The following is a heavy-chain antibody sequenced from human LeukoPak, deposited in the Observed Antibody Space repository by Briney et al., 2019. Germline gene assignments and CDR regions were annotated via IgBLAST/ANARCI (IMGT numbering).Heavy chain of an antibody. V-gene: IGHV4-39*01. D-gene: IGHD6-6*01. Sequence: SETLSLTCTVSGGSISGSSYYWGWIRQPPGQGLEWIGSMYYSGSTYYNPSLKSRLTISVDTSKNQFSLKLSSVTAADTAVYYCARHRITSSNNCFDPWGQGTLVTVSS. CDR1: GGSISGSSYY. CDR3: ARHRITSSNNCFDP. J-gene: IGHJ5*02. CDR2: MYYSGST.